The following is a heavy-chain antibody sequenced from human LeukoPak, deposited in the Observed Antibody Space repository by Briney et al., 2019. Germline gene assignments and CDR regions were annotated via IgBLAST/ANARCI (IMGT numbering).Heavy chain of an antibody. Sequence: ASVKVSCKASGYTFTSYGITWVGQPPGQGLGWMGWISAYNGNTNYAQKLQGRVTMTTDTSTSTAYLDLRSLRSDDTAVYYCARAEQYQLLLHWGQGTLVTVSS. CDR1: GYTFTSYG. CDR3: ARAEQYQLLLH. D-gene: IGHD2-2*01. V-gene: IGHV1-18*01. CDR2: ISAYNGNT. J-gene: IGHJ4*02.